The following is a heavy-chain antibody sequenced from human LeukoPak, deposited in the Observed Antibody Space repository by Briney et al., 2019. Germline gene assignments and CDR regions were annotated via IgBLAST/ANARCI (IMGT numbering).Heavy chain of an antibody. CDR3: ARGRYSSSWYMDLGVIDY. D-gene: IGHD6-13*01. Sequence: PGGSLRLSCAASGFTFSDYYMGWIRQAPGKGLEWVSSISSSSSYIYYADSVKGRLTISRDNAKNSLYLQMNSLRAEDTAVYYCARGRYSSSWYMDLGVIDYWGQGTLVTVSS. CDR2: ISSSSSYI. CDR1: GFTFSDYY. V-gene: IGHV3-11*06. J-gene: IGHJ4*02.